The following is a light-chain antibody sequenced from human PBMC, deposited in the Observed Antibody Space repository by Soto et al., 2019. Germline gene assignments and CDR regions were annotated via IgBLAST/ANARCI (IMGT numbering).Light chain of an antibody. J-gene: IGKJ3*01. V-gene: IGKV3-11*01. CDR1: QSVSSY. CDR2: DAS. Sequence: EIVLTQSPATLSLSPGERATLSCRASQSVSSYLAWYQQKPGQAPRLLIYDASNRATGIPARFSGSGSGTDFTLTISSLEPEDFAVYYCQQRSNWTPFTLGPGTKVDSK. CDR3: QQRSNWTPFT.